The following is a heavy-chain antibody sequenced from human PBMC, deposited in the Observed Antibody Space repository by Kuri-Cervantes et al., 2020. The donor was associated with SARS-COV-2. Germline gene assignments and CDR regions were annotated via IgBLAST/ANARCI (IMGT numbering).Heavy chain of an antibody. D-gene: IGHD6-6*01. J-gene: IGHJ4*02. CDR1: GYTFTGYA. Sequence: ASVKVSCKASGYTFTGYAMNWVRQAPGQGLEWMGWINPNSGTANYAQKFQGRVTTTRDTSISTAYMELSRLRSEDTAVYYCARGGAARLSMSFGYWGQGTLVTVSS. CDR2: INPNSGTA. CDR3: ARGGAARLSMSFGY. V-gene: IGHV1-2*02.